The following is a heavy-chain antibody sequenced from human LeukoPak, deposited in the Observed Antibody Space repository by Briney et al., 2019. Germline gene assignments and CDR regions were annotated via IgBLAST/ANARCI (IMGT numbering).Heavy chain of an antibody. J-gene: IGHJ3*02. Sequence: PSETLSLTCAVYGGSFSGYYWSWIRQPPGKGLEWIGEINHSGSTNYNPSLKSRVTISVDTSKNQFSLKLSSVAAADPAVYYCARWELLPAFDIWGQGTMVTVSS. V-gene: IGHV4-34*01. CDR3: ARWELLPAFDI. D-gene: IGHD1-26*01. CDR2: INHSGST. CDR1: GGSFSGYY.